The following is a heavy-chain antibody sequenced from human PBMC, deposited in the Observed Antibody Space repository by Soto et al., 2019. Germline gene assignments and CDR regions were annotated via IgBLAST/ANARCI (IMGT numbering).Heavy chain of an antibody. CDR1: GGSISSYY. V-gene: IGHV4-59*01. CDR2: IYYSGST. CDR3: ARDRYGSGSYDYFDY. Sequence: QVQLQESGPGLVKPSETLSLTCTVSGGSISSYYWSWIRQPPGKGLEWIGYIYYSGSTNYNPSLKGRVTISVDTSKNQFSLKLSSVTAADTAVYYCARDRYGSGSYDYFDYWGQGTLVTVSS. J-gene: IGHJ4*02. D-gene: IGHD3-10*01.